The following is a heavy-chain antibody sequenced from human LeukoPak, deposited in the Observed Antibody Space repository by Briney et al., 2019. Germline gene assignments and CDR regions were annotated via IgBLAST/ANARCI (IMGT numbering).Heavy chain of an antibody. D-gene: IGHD5-12*01. V-gene: IGHV3-7*01. CDR3: ATLPDIVATIGSDSFDY. J-gene: IGHJ4*02. Sequence: GGSLRLSCAASGFTFSSYWMSWVRQAPGKGLEWVANIKQDGSEKYYVASVKGRFTISRDNAKNSLYLQMNSLRAEDTAVYYCATLPDIVATIGSDSFDYWGQGTLVTVSS. CDR1: GFTFSSYW. CDR2: IKQDGSEK.